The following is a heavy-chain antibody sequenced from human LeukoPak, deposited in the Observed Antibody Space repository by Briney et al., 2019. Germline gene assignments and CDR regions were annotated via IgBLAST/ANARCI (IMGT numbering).Heavy chain of an antibody. V-gene: IGHV4-39*01. Sequence: SETLSLTCTVSGGSISSSSYYWGWIRQPPGKGLEWIGSIYYGGSTYYNPSLKSRVTISVDTSKNQFSLKLSSVTAADTAVYYCVCSSPSLRVTTYDYWGQGTLVTVSS. J-gene: IGHJ4*02. CDR1: GGSISSSSYY. CDR2: IYYGGST. CDR3: VCSSPSLRVTTYDY. D-gene: IGHD4-17*01.